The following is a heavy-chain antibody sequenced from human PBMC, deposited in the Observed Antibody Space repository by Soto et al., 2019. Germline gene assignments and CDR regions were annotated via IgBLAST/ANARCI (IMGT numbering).Heavy chain of an antibody. D-gene: IGHD3-3*01. Sequence: ASVKVSCKASGYTFTSYGISWVRQAPGQGLEWMGWISAYNGNTNYAQKLQGRVTMTTDTSTSTAYMELRSLRSDDTAVYYCARSTFFGVVIRGWFDPWGQGTLVTVSS. CDR1: GYTFTSYG. CDR3: ARSTFFGVVIRGWFDP. J-gene: IGHJ5*02. CDR2: ISAYNGNT. V-gene: IGHV1-18*01.